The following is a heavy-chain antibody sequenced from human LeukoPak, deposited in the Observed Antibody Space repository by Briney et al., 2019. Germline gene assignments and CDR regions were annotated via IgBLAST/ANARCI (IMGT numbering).Heavy chain of an antibody. CDR3: ARRMTTAYWYFDL. D-gene: IGHD4-17*01. CDR2: IYYSGST. Sequence: SETLSLTCTVSGDSVSSGFYYWSWIRQPPGKGLEWIGYIYYSGSTNYNPSLKSRVTISVDASKNHFSLKLSSVTATDTAVYYCARRMTTAYWYFDLWGRGTLVTVSS. V-gene: IGHV4-61*03. CDR1: GDSVSSGFYY. J-gene: IGHJ2*01.